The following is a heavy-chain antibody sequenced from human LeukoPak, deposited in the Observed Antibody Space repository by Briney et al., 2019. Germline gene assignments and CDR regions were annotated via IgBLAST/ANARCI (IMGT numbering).Heavy chain of an antibody. V-gene: IGHV1-2*02. CDR2: INPNSGGT. J-gene: IGHJ5*02. D-gene: IGHD5-12*01. CDR1: GYTFTGYY. CDR3: ARDHRVVRGYNSGYDPNWFDP. Sequence: ASVKVSCKASGYTFTGYYMHWVRQAPGQGLEWMGWINPNSGGTNYAQKFHGRVTMTRDTSISTAYMELSRLRSDDTAVYYCARDHRVVRGYNSGYDPNWFDPWGQGTLVTVSS.